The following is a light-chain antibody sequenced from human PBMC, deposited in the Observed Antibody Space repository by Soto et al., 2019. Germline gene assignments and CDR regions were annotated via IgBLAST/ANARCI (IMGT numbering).Light chain of an antibody. J-gene: IGLJ2*01. CDR1: YSNIESNT. CDR2: RSI. CDR3: TAWDDSLNARL. V-gene: IGLV1-44*01. Sequence: QSVLTQPPSASGAPGQRVTISCSGSYSNIESNTVIWYQQLPGTAPKLLIYRSIQRPSGVPDRFSGSKSGTSASLAISGLQSEDEADYYCTAWDDSLNARLFGGGTKVTVL.